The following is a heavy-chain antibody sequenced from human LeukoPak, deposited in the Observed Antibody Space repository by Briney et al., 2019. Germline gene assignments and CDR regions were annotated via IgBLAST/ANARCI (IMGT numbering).Heavy chain of an antibody. J-gene: IGHJ6*03. Sequence: PSETLSLTCSVSDDSITMYYWTWIRQPPGKGLEWIGYVDHTGSTNFNPSLNGRVSISRDTTKNLFSLRLRSVTAADTAVYFCASVRKGYCSSTSCYAKGYYSYMDVWGKGTTVTISS. D-gene: IGHD2-2*01. CDR2: VDHTGST. CDR3: ASVRKGYCSSTSCYAKGYYSYMDV. V-gene: IGHV4-59*01. CDR1: DDSITMYY.